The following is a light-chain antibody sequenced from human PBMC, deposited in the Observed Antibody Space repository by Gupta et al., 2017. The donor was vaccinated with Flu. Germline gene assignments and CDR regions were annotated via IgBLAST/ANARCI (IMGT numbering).Light chain of an antibody. CDR2: DAS. V-gene: IGKV1-33*01. Sequence: PATLAASVGERATLTCRASEGISNYLDWYQQKPGKAPKLLIYDASNMATGVPSRFSGSGSGTDFTLTISSLQPEDIAAYYCQQYDNPPLTFGQGTRVEIK. J-gene: IGKJ5*01. CDR1: EGISNY. CDR3: QQYDNPPLT.